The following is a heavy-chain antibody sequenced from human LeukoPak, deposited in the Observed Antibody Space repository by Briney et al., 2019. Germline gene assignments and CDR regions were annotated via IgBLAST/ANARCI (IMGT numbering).Heavy chain of an antibody. J-gene: IGHJ4*02. D-gene: IGHD3-10*01. CDR1: GFTFSSYA. V-gene: IGHV3-30-3*01. CDR2: ISYDGSNK. Sequence: PGGSLRLSCAASGFTFSSYAMHWVRQAPGKGLEWVAVISYDGSNKYYADSVKGRFTISRDNSKNTLYLQMNSLRAEDTAVYYCARDRDYSGSSFSDWGQGTLVTVSS. CDR3: ARDRDYSGSSFSD.